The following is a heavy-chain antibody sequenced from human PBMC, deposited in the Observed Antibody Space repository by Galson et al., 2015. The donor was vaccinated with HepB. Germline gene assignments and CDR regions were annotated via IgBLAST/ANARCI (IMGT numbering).Heavy chain of an antibody. CDR2: ISSSGSTI. V-gene: IGHV3-48*03. CDR1: GFTFSSYE. CDR3: ARAPKRGIAAAGPPYYFDY. J-gene: IGHJ4*02. Sequence: SLRLSCAASGFTFSSYEMNWVRQAPGKGLEWVSYISSSGSTIYYADSVKGRFTISRDNAKNSLYLQMNSLRAEDTAVYYCARAPKRGIAAAGPPYYFDYWGQGTLVTVSS. D-gene: IGHD6-13*01.